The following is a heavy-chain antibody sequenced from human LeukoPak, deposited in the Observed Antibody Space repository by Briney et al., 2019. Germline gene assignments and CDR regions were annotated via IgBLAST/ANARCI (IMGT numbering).Heavy chain of an antibody. CDR2: ISGSGGST. Sequence: GGSLRLSCAASGFTFSNYGLSWVRQAPGKGLEWVSAISGSGGSTYYADSVKGRFTISRDNSKNTLYLQMNSLRAEDTAVYYCAKDLTYYYDGSGSDAGYYWGQGTLVTVSS. J-gene: IGHJ4*02. CDR3: AKDLTYYYDGSGSDAGYY. D-gene: IGHD3-22*01. V-gene: IGHV3-23*01. CDR1: GFTFSNYG.